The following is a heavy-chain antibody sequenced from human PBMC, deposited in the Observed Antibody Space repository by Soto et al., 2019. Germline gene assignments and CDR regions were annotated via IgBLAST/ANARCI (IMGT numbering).Heavy chain of an antibody. CDR2: IIPIFGTA. D-gene: IGHD3-3*01. J-gene: IGHJ6*02. CDR1: GGTFSSYA. Sequence: QVQLVQSGAEVKKPGSSVKVSCKASGGTFSSYAISWVRQAPGQGLEWMGGIIPIFGTANYAQKFQGRVTITADEXXXTXXXELSSLXSXXXXVXYCXRXGXLEWLLQPGYYYGMDVWGQGTTVTVSS. V-gene: IGHV1-69*12. CDR3: XRXGXLEWLLQPGYYYGMDV.